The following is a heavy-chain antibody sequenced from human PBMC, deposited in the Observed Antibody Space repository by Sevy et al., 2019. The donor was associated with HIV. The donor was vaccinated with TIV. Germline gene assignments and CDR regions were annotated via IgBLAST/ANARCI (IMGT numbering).Heavy chain of an antibody. CDR3: ARDCSSSTCLWGMDV. J-gene: IGHJ6*02. D-gene: IGHD2-2*01. CDR1: GFTFSSYW. CDR2: IKGNGSEK. V-gene: IGHV3-7*03. Sequence: GGSLRLSCAASGFTFSSYWMSWVRQAPGKGLEWVANIKGNGSEKYFVASVKGRFTISRDNAKNSLYVQMNSVRAEDTAVYYCARDCSSSTCLWGMDVWGQGTTFTVS.